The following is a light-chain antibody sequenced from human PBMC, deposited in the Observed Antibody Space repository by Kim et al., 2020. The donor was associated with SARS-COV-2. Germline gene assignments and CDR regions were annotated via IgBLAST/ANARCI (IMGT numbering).Light chain of an antibody. J-gene: IGLJ2*01. CDR3: AAWDDSLSGVV. Sequence: QSVLTQPPSASGTPGQRVIISCSGSSSNIRGHDVYWYQQFPDTAPKLLIYTNNQRPSGVPDRFSGSKSGTSASLAISGLRSEDEADYYCAAWDDSLSGVVFGGGTQLTVL. CDR2: TNN. V-gene: IGLV1-47*01. CDR1: SSNIRGHD.